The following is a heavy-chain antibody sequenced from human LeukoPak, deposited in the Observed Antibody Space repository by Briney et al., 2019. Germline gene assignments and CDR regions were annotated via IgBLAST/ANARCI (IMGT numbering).Heavy chain of an antibody. J-gene: IGHJ4*02. D-gene: IGHD1-1*01. Sequence: PGGSLRLSCKVSGFTVSSNYMSWVRQAPGKGLEWVSIIHSVGDTFYADSVKGRFTISRDNSNNMVYLQMNSLTVEDTAVYYCARQGTGLDYRGQGTLVTVSS. CDR3: ARQGTGLDY. CDR2: IHSVGDT. CDR1: GFTVSSNY. V-gene: IGHV3-53*01.